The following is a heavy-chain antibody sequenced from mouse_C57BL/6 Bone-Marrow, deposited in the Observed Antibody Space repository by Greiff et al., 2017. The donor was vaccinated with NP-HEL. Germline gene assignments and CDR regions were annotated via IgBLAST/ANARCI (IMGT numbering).Heavy chain of an antibody. V-gene: IGHV5-4*01. Sequence: EVKLVESGGGLVKPGGSLKLSCAASGFTFSSYAMSWVRQTPEKRLEWVATISDGGSYTYSPDNVKGRFTISRDNAKNNLYLQMSHLKSEDTAMYYCAREASVAKAMDYWGQGTSVTVSS. D-gene: IGHD1-1*02. CDR1: GFTFSSYA. CDR2: ISDGGSYT. CDR3: AREASVAKAMDY. J-gene: IGHJ4*01.